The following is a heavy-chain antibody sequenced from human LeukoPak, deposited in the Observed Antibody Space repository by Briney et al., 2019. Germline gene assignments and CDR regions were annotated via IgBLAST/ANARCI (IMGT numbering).Heavy chain of an antibody. CDR3: ARSDGYGLVGI. J-gene: IGHJ3*02. V-gene: IGHV4-34*01. CDR2: INHRGST. D-gene: IGHD3-10*01. Sequence: SETLSLTCAVYGGSFSGYYWSWIRQPPGKGLEWIGEINHRGSTNYNPSLKSRVTISVDTPKNHFSLTLSSVTAADTAVYYCARSDGYGLVGIWGQGTMVTVSS. CDR1: GGSFSGYY.